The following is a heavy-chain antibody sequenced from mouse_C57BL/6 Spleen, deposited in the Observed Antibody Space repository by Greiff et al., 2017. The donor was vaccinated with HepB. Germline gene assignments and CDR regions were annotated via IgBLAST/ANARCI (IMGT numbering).Heavy chain of an antibody. CDR3: ARKRSYYSHAMDY. J-gene: IGHJ4*01. CDR1: GYTFTDYN. Sequence: EVQLQESGPELVKPGASVKMSCKASGYTFTDYNMHWVKQSHGKSLEWIGYINPNNGGTSYNQKFKGKATLTVNKSSSTAYMELRSLTSEDSAVYYCARKRSYYSHAMDYWGQGTSVTVSS. D-gene: IGHD2-12*01. CDR2: INPNNGGT. V-gene: IGHV1-22*01.